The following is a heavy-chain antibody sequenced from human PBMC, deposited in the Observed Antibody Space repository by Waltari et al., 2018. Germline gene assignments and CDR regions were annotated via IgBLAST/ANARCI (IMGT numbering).Heavy chain of an antibody. Sequence: EAQLLESGGGLVQPGGSLRLSCAASGFTFRDYAMHWVRQAPGMGLEWVSSISWTAGTTFYADSVKGRFSISGDNSKNTLFLQMDSLRVDDTAVYYCATLSRIPSTPDIWVQGTLVTVSS. CDR1: GFTFRDYA. V-gene: IGHV3-23*01. CDR3: ATLSRIPSTPDI. D-gene: IGHD2-15*01. CDR2: ISWTAGTT. J-gene: IGHJ3*02.